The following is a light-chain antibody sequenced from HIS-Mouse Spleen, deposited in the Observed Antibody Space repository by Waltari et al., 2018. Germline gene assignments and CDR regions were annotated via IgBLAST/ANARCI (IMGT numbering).Light chain of an antibody. Sequence: QSALTQPASVSGSPGQSITISCTGTSSDVGSYNLVSWYRQHPGKAPKLMIYEGSKRPSGVSNRFSGSKSGNTASLTISGLQAEDEADYYCCSYAGSSTFDVVFGGGTKLTVL. CDR3: CSYAGSSTFDVV. J-gene: IGLJ2*01. V-gene: IGLV2-23*03. CDR1: SSDVGSYNL. CDR2: EGS.